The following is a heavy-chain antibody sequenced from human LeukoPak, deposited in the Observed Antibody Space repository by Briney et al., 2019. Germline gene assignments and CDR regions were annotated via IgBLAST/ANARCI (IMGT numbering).Heavy chain of an antibody. D-gene: IGHD3-9*01. V-gene: IGHV3-21*01. Sequence: GGSLRLSCAASGFTFSSYSMNWVRQAPGKGLEWVSSISSSSSYIYYADSVKGRFTISRDNAKNSLYLQMNSLRAEDTAVYYCARSGHYDILTGYYRYYYYYYMDVWGKGTTVTISS. CDR3: ARSGHYDILTGYYRYYYYYYMDV. CDR2: ISSSSSYI. CDR1: GFTFSSYS. J-gene: IGHJ6*03.